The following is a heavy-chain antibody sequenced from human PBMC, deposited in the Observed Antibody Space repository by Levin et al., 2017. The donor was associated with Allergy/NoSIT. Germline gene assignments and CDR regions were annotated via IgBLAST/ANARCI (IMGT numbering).Heavy chain of an antibody. CDR1: GFTFDDYG. CDR3: ARDSGIAAAPFHDAFDI. V-gene: IGHV3-20*04. Sequence: HGESLKISCAASGFTFDDYGMSWVRQAPGKGLEWVSGINWNGGSTGYADSVKGRFTISRDNAKNSLYLQMNSLRAEDTALYYCARDSGIAAAPFHDAFDIWGQGTMVTVSS. J-gene: IGHJ3*02. CDR2: INWNGGST. D-gene: IGHD6-13*01.